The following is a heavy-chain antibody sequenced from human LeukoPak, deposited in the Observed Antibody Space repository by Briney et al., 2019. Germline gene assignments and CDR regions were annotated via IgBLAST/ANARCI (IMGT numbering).Heavy chain of an antibody. D-gene: IGHD3-16*01. V-gene: IGHV3-74*01. CDR3: AKGGGGRLIYYYYMDV. J-gene: IGHJ6*03. Sequence: PGGSLRLSCATSGFTFSTFWMHWVRQAPGKGLVWVSRINHDGSSTNYADSVKGRFTISRDNAKNTLYLQMNSLRAEDMALYYCAKGGGGRLIYYYYMDVWGKGTTVTISS. CDR2: INHDGSST. CDR1: GFTFSTFW.